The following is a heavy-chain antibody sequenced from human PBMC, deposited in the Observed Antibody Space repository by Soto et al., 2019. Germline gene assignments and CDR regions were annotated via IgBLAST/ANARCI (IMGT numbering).Heavy chain of an antibody. V-gene: IGHV5-51*01. J-gene: IGHJ4*02. Sequence: GESLKISCQASGYTFSSYWIAWVRQMPGKGLEWVGIIYPGDSETRYSPALQGQVTISADRSTTTAYLQWSSLKASDTAMYYCARVGYDSSGYPFDYWGQGTLVTVSS. CDR1: GYTFSSYW. D-gene: IGHD3-22*01. CDR3: ARVGYDSSGYPFDY. CDR2: IYPGDSET.